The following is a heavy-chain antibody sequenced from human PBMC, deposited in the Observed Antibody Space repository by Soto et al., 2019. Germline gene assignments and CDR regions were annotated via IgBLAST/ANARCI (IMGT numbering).Heavy chain of an antibody. D-gene: IGHD4-17*01. CDR1: GGTFSSYT. J-gene: IGHJ5*02. CDR3: ARDSDYGENWFDP. V-gene: IGHV1-69*04. CDR2: IIPILGIA. Sequence: SVKVSCKASGGTFSSYTISWVRQAPGQGLEWMGRIIPILGIANYAQKFQGRVTITADKSTSTAYMELSSLRSEDTAVYYCARDSDYGENWFDPWGQGTLVTVSS.